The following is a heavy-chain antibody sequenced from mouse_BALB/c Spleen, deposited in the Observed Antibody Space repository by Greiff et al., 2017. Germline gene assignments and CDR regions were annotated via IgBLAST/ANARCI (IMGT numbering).Heavy chain of an antibody. CDR1: GFNIKDTY. CDR2: IDPANGNT. J-gene: IGHJ1*01. V-gene: IGHV14-3*02. Sequence: EVQLQQSGAELVKPGASVKLSCTASGFNIKDTYMHWVKQRPEQGLEWIGRIDPANGNTKYDPKFQGKATITADTSSNTAYLQLSSLTSEDTAVYYGARDYYYGSSWYFDVWGAGTTVTVSS. CDR3: ARDYYYGSSWYFDV. D-gene: IGHD1-1*01.